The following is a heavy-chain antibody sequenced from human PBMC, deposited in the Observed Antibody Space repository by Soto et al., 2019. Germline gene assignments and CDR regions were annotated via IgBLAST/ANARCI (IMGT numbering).Heavy chain of an antibody. J-gene: IGHJ6*02. CDR3: ARADSGYAHGYYYGMDV. CDR1: GFTFSSYS. Sequence: PGGSLRLSCAASGFTFSSYSMNWVRQAPGKGLEWVSYISSSSSTIYYADSVKGRFTISRDNAKNSLYLQMNSLRAEDTAVYYCARADSGYAHGYYYGMDVWGQGTTVTAP. D-gene: IGHD5-12*01. CDR2: ISSSSSTI. V-gene: IGHV3-48*01.